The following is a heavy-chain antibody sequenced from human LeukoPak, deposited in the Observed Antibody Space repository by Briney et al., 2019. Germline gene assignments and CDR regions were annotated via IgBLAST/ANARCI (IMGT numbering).Heavy chain of an antibody. CDR2: IKQDGSEK. J-gene: IGHJ4*02. CDR3: ARLRWLVEGGYFDY. Sequence: PGGSLRLSCAASGFTFSDYYMSWIRQAPGKGLEWVANIKQDGSEKYYVDSVKGRFTISRDNAKNSLYLQMNSLRAEDTAVYYCARLRWLVEGGYFDYWGQGTLVTVSS. CDR1: GFTFSDYY. D-gene: IGHD6-19*01. V-gene: IGHV3-7*01.